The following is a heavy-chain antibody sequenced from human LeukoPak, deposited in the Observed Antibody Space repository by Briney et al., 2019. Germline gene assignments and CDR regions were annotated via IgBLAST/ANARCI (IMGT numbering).Heavy chain of an antibody. D-gene: IGHD3-22*01. J-gene: IGHJ4*02. CDR3: AHYDYYYYDSTFAY. Sequence: SGPTLVKPTQTLTLTCTFSGFSLSTSGVGVGWIRQPPGKALEWLALIYWDDDKRYSPSLKSRLTITKDTSKNQVVLTMTNMDPVDTATYYCAHYDYYYYDSTFAYWGQGTLVTVSS. CDR2: IYWDDDK. V-gene: IGHV2-5*02. CDR1: GFSLSTSGVG.